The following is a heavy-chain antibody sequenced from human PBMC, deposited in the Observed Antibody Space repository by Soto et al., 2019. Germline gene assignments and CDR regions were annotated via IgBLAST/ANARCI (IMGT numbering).Heavy chain of an antibody. CDR3: ARGGGVTTPGDDY. V-gene: IGHV4-30-2*01. CDR2: IYHSGST. Sequence: QLQLQESGSGLVKPSQTLSLTCAVSGGSINTATHSWSWIRQPPGKGLEWIGYIYHSGSTYYNPSVKSRATISIAKSNNQVSLRLSSVTAADTAVYYCARGGGVTTPGDDYWGQGILVTVSS. J-gene: IGHJ4*02. D-gene: IGHD4-4*01. CDR1: GGSINTATHS.